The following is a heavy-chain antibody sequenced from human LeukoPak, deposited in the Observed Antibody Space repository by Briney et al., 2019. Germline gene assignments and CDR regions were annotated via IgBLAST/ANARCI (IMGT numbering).Heavy chain of an antibody. CDR1: GFTFSSYG. CDR3: AKDLRYSGSYSADF. J-gene: IGHJ4*02. Sequence: GGSLRLSCAASGFTFSSYGMHWVRQAPGKGLEWVAVIWYDGSNKYHADSVKGRFTISRDNSRNTLYLQMNSLRAEDTAVYYCAKDLRYSGSYSADFWGQGTLVTVSS. D-gene: IGHD1-26*01. CDR2: IWYDGSNK. V-gene: IGHV3-30*02.